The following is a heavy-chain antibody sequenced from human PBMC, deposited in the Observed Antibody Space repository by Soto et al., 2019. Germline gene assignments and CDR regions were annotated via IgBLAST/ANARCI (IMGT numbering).Heavy chain of an antibody. CDR3: ATKLGDYDFWSGYYTSNWSDP. CDR1: GGSISSSSYY. Sequence: SETLSLTCTVSGGSISSSSYYWGWIRQPPGKGLEWIGSIYYSGSTYYNPSLKSRVTISVDTSKNQFSLKLSSVTAADTAVYYCATKLGDYDFWSGYYTSNWSDPWGQGTLVTVSS. CDR2: IYYSGST. J-gene: IGHJ5*02. D-gene: IGHD3-3*01. V-gene: IGHV4-39*01.